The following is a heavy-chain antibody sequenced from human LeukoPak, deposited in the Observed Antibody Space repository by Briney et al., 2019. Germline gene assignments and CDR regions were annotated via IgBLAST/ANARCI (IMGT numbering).Heavy chain of an antibody. V-gene: IGHV4-59*08. J-gene: IGHJ4*02. CDR2: VYYTGST. CDR1: GGSVSNYY. CDR3: AKHFAYSSSSYFDY. D-gene: IGHD6-6*01. Sequence: SETLSLTCSVSGGSVSNYYWSWIRQPPGKGLEWIGYVYYTGSTNYNPSLKSRVTMFEDKSKNQFSLRLYSVTVADTAVYYCAKHFAYSSSSYFDYWGQGSLVTVSS.